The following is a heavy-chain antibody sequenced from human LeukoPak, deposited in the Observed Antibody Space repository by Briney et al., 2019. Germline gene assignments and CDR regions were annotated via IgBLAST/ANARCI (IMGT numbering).Heavy chain of an antibody. V-gene: IGHV4-61*02. CDR3: ARGLWFGDENPPYFDY. CDR1: GGSISSSNYY. J-gene: IGHJ4*02. D-gene: IGHD3-10*01. CDR2: IYTSEST. Sequence: PSQTLSLTCSVSGGSISSSNYYWRWIRQPAGTGLEWIGRIYTSESTNYNPSLKSRVTISVDTSRNQFSLKLSSVTAADTAVYYCARGLWFGDENPPYFDYWGQGILVTVSS.